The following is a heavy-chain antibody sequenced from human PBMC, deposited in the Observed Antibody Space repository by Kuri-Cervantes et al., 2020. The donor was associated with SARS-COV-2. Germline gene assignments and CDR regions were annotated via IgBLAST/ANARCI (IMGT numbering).Heavy chain of an antibody. Sequence: GSLRLSCTVSGGSISSGGYYWGWIRQPPGKGLEWIGSIYYSGSTYYNPSLKSRVTISVDTSKNQFSLKLSSVTAADTAVYYCARHSAFGELLYWFDPWGQGTLVTVSS. CDR2: IYYSGST. J-gene: IGHJ5*02. CDR1: GGSISSGGYY. V-gene: IGHV4-39*01. D-gene: IGHD3-10*01. CDR3: ARHSAFGELLYWFDP.